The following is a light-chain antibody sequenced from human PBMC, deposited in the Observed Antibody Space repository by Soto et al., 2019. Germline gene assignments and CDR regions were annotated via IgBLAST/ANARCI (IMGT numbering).Light chain of an antibody. V-gene: IGKV3-20*01. Sequence: EIVLTQSPGTLSLFPGERATFSCRASQSVSSTYLAWYQQKPGQAPRLLIHGASSRATGIPDRFSGSGSGTDFTLTISRLEPEELAVYYCQHYGTSPRTFGQGTKVEIK. CDR3: QHYGTSPRT. CDR1: QSVSSTY. CDR2: GAS. J-gene: IGKJ1*01.